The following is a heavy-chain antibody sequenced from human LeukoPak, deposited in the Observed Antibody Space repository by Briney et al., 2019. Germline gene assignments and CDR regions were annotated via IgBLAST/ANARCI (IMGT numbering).Heavy chain of an antibody. CDR3: ASFLTTYDLKIDY. V-gene: IGHV4-38-2*02. CDR1: GYSISSGYY. Sequence: SETLSLTCTVSGYSISSGYYWGWIRQPPGKGLEWIGSIYHSGSTYYNASLKSRVTISVDTSKNHFSLKLSSVTAADTAVYYCASFLTTYDLKIDYWGQGTLVTVSS. D-gene: IGHD3-3*01. J-gene: IGHJ4*02. CDR2: IYHSGST.